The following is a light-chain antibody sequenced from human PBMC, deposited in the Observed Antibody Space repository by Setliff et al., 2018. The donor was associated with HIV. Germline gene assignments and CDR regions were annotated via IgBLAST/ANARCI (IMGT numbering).Light chain of an antibody. Sequence: SVLTQPASVSGSPGQSITISCTGSSSDVGGYGSVSWYQQHPGKAPKLMIHEVSNRPSGVSNRFSGSKSGNTASLTISGLQAEDEADYYCCSYTSSLYVFGTGTKVTVL. CDR3: CSYTSSLYV. CDR2: EVS. CDR1: SSDVGGYGS. V-gene: IGLV2-14*01. J-gene: IGLJ1*01.